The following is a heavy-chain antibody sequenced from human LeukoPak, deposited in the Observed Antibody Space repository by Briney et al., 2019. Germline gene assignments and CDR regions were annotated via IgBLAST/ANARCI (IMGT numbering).Heavy chain of an antibody. CDR3: ARHVLTAGSID. J-gene: IGHJ4*02. CDR2: MYNSEST. CDR1: GVSINTYY. D-gene: IGHD3-9*01. Sequence: SETLSLTCTISGVSINTYYWSWLRQPPGKGLEWIAYMYNSESTKYNPSLKSRVTISVDTSKKQFSLKLRSVTAADTALYYCARHVLTAGSIDWGQGTLVTVSS. V-gene: IGHV4-59*08.